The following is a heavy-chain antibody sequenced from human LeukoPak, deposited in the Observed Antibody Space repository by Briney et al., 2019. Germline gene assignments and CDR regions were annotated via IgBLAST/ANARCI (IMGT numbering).Heavy chain of an antibody. D-gene: IGHD3-22*01. CDR3: ARSRDYYDSSGYYDY. J-gene: IGHJ4*02. V-gene: IGHV1-46*01. Sequence: ASVKVSCKASGYTFTSYYMHWVRQAPGQGLEWMGIINPSGGSTSYAQEFQGRVTMTRDMSTSTVYMELSSLRSEDTAVYYCARSRDYYDSSGYYDYWGQGTLVTVSS. CDR2: INPSGGST. CDR1: GYTFTSYY.